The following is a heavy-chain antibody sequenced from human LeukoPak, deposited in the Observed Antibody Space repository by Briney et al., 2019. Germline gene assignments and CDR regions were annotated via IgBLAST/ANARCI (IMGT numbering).Heavy chain of an antibody. V-gene: IGHV4-59*01. J-gene: IGHJ4*02. Sequence: SETLSLTCTVSGGSISSYYWSWIRQPAGKGLEWIGYIYYSGSTNYNPSLKSRVTISVDTSKNQFSLKLSSVTAADTAVYYCARVTRRGYRTTPFDYWGQGTLVTVSS. CDR2: IYYSGST. D-gene: IGHD1-14*01. CDR1: GGSISSYY. CDR3: ARVTRRGYRTTPFDY.